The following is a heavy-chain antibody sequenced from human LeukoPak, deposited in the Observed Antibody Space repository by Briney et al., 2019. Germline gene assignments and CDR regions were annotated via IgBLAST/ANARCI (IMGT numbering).Heavy chain of an antibody. CDR2: ISSSSNYI. J-gene: IGHJ4*02. Sequence: GGSLRLSCAASGFTFSSYSMNWVRQAPGKGLEWVSSISSSSNYIYYADSVKGRFTISRDNAKNSLYLQMNSLRAEDTAVYYCARGRMVWYFDYWGQGTLVTVSS. CDR3: ARGRMVWYFDY. CDR1: GFTFSSYS. D-gene: IGHD3-10*01. V-gene: IGHV3-21*01.